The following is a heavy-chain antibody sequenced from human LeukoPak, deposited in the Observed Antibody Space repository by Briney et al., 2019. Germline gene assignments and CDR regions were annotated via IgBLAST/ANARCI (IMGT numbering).Heavy chain of an antibody. J-gene: IGHJ4*02. D-gene: IGHD5-18*01. V-gene: IGHV3-30*18. Sequence: GGPLRLSCAASGFTFSSYGMHWVRQAPGKGLEWVAVISYDGSNKYYADSVKGRFTISRDNSKNTLYLQMNSLRAEDTAVYYCAKAEDTAMVDYWGQGTLVTVSS. CDR2: ISYDGSNK. CDR3: AKAEDTAMVDY. CDR1: GFTFSSYG.